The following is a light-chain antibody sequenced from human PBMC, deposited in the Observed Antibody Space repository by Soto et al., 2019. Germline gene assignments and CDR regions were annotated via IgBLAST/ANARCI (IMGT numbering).Light chain of an antibody. Sequence: PGTLYSSPGERATISCRASQSVSSSYLAWYQQKPGQAPRLLIYGASSRATGIPDRFSGSGSGTDFTLTISRLEPEDFAVYYCQQYGSSPWTFGQGTKVDIK. J-gene: IGKJ1*01. CDR1: QSVSSSY. CDR2: GAS. V-gene: IGKV3-20*01. CDR3: QQYGSSPWT.